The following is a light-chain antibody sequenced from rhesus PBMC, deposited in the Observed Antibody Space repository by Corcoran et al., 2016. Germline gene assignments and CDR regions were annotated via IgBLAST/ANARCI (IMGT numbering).Light chain of an antibody. CDR2: DAF. CDR3: QQYSNWPWT. V-gene: IGKV3-35*01. Sequence: EIVLTQSPATLSLSPGERATLSCRASQSVSSTLAWYQQKPGTVPRLLIYDAFTRATGIPDRFSGSGSGTDFTLTISSLEPEDVGVYYCQQYSNWPWTFGQGTKVEIK. J-gene: IGKJ1*01. CDR1: QSVSST.